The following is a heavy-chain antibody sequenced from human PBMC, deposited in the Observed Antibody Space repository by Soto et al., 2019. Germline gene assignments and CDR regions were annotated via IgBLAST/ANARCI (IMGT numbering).Heavy chain of an antibody. CDR1: GFTFSTYT. J-gene: IGHJ4*02. D-gene: IGHD2-2*01. Sequence: EVQLLESGGGLVQPGGSLRLSCAASGFTFSTYTMSWVRQAPGKGLEWVSVIGGGGSSPSYVDSVQGRFTISGDNYKNTLFLQMNSLRAEDTAMYYCAIARCSTTNCYVPDYWGQGTLVTVSS. CDR2: IGGGGSSP. CDR3: AIARCSTTNCYVPDY. V-gene: IGHV3-23*01.